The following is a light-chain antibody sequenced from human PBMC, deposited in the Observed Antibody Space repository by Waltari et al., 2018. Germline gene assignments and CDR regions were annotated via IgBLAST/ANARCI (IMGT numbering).Light chain of an antibody. J-gene: IGKJ4*01. Sequence: DIQMTQSPSSLSASVGDRVTITCRESQSISSYLNWYQQKPRKAPKLLIYAASSLQSGVPSRFSGSGSGTDFTLTISSLQPEDFATYYCQQSYSTPPTFGGGTKVEIK. CDR2: AAS. CDR3: QQSYSTPPT. V-gene: IGKV1-39*01. CDR1: QSISSY.